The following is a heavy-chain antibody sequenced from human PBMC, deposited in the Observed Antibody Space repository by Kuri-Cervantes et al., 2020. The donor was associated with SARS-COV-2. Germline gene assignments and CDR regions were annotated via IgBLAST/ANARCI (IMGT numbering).Heavy chain of an antibody. J-gene: IGHJ6*01. CDR1: GFTFSSYA. D-gene: IGHD4-23*01. CDR3: TTFGGNSEDTLVAYGMDV. CDR2: ISSNGGST. V-gene: IGHV3-64*01. Sequence: GESLKISCAASGFTFSSYAMHWARQAPGKGLEYVSAISSNGGSTYYANSVKGRFTISRDNPKNTLYLQMGSLRAEDMAVYYCTTFGGNSEDTLVAYGMDVWGQGTTVTGAS.